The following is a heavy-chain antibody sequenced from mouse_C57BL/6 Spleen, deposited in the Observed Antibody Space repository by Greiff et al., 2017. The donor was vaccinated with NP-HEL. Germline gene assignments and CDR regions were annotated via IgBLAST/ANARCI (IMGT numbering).Heavy chain of an antibody. Sequence: VQLQQSGTVLARPGASVKMSCKTSGYTFTSYWMHWVKQRPGQGLEWIGAIYPGNSDTSYNQKFKGKAKLTAVTSASTASMELSSLTNEDSAVYYCTCLSGNYSAWFSYWGQGTLVTVAA. D-gene: IGHD2-1*01. CDR1: GYTFTSYW. J-gene: IGHJ3*01. CDR3: TCLSGNYSAWFSY. CDR2: IYPGNSDT. V-gene: IGHV1-5*01.